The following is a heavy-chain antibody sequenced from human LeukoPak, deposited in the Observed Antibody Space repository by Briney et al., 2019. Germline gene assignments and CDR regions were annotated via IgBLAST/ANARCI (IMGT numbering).Heavy chain of an antibody. Sequence: PGGSLRLPCAASGFTFDDYAMHWVRQAPGKGLEWVSGISWNSGSIGYADSVKGRFTISRDNAKNSLYLQMNSLRAEDMALYYCAKDRGYSYGHGGVYFDYWGQGTLVTVSS. CDR2: ISWNSGSI. CDR3: AKDRGYSYGHGGVYFDY. V-gene: IGHV3-9*03. D-gene: IGHD5-18*01. J-gene: IGHJ4*02. CDR1: GFTFDDYA.